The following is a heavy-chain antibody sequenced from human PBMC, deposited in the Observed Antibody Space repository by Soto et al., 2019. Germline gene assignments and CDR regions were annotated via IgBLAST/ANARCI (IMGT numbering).Heavy chain of an antibody. Sequence: PGGSLRLSCAASGFTFSSYAMHWVRQAPGKGLEWVAVISYDGSNKYYADSVKGRFTISRDNSKNTLYLQMNSLRAEDTAVYYCAREGYDILTGPPNPLDYWGQGTLVTVSS. CDR3: AREGYDILTGPPNPLDY. V-gene: IGHV3-30-3*01. CDR2: ISYDGSNK. J-gene: IGHJ4*02. D-gene: IGHD3-9*01. CDR1: GFTFSSYA.